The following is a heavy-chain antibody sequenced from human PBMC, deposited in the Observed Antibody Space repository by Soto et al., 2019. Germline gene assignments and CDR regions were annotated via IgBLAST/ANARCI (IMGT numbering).Heavy chain of an antibody. CDR1: GFTFDDYT. CDR2: ISWDGGST. D-gene: IGHD2-15*01. V-gene: IGHV3-43*01. Sequence: EVQLVESGGVVVQPGGSLRLSCAASGFTFDDYTMHWVRQAPGKGLEWVSLISWDGGSTYYADSVKGRFTISRDNSKNALYLQMNSLRTEDTALYYCAKDIGGTTQNKVVVAATQIGFDYWGQGTLVTVSS. J-gene: IGHJ4*02. CDR3: AKDIGGTTQNKVVVAATQIGFDY.